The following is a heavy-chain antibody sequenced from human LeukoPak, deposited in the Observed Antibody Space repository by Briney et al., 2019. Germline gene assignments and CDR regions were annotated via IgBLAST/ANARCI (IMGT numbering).Heavy chain of an antibody. D-gene: IGHD1-26*01. V-gene: IGHV3-20*04. J-gene: IGHJ4*02. CDR3: AMSPVGPLDY. CDR2: INWNGGST. CDR1: GFTFDDYG. Sequence: GGSLRLSCAASGFTFDDYGMSWVRQAPGKGLEWVSGINWNGGSTGYADSVKGRFTISRDNSKNTLYLQMNSLRAEDTAVYYCAMSPVGPLDYWGQGTLVTVSS.